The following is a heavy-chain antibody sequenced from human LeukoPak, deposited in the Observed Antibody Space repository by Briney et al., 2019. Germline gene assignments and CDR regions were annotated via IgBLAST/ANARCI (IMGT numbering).Heavy chain of an antibody. CDR3: ARVGEYCSGGSCYSHY. CDR1: GYTFTSYG. V-gene: IGHV1-18*01. J-gene: IGHJ4*02. CDR2: FSAYNGNT. D-gene: IGHD2-15*01. Sequence: ASVKVSCKASGYTFTSYGISWVRQAPGQGLEWMGWFSAYNGNTNYAQKLQGRVTMTTDTSTSTAYMELRSLRSDDTAVYYCARVGEYCSGGSCYSHYWGQGTLVTVSS.